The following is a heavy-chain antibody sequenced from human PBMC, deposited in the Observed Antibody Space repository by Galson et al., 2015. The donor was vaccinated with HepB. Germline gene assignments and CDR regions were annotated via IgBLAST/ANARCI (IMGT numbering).Heavy chain of an antibody. Sequence: TLSLTCTVSGGSISSGRYYWSWIRQPAGKGLEWIGHIYTSGNTNYNPSLKSRVTMSVDTSKNMFSLKLSSVTAADTAVYYCARRSSDASVFDYWGQGALVAVSS. D-gene: IGHD2-21*02. V-gene: IGHV4-61*09. CDR2: IYTSGNT. J-gene: IGHJ4*02. CDR3: ARRSSDASVFDY. CDR1: GGSISSGRYY.